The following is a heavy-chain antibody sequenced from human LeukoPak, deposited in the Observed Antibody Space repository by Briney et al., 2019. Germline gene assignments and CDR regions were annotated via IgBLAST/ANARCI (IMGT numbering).Heavy chain of an antibody. CDR3: ARGTMREIPGFNWFDP. CDR2: ISGSGGST. D-gene: IGHD3-22*01. Sequence: GGSLRLSCAASGFTFSSYAMSWVRQAPGKGLEWVSAISGSGGSTYYADSVKGRFTISRDNAKNSLYLQMNSLRAEDTAVYYCARGTMREIPGFNWFDPWGQGTLVTVSS. V-gene: IGHV3-23*01. J-gene: IGHJ5*02. CDR1: GFTFSSYA.